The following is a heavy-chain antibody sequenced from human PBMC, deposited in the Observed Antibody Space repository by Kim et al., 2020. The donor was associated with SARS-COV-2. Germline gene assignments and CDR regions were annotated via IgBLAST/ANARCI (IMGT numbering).Heavy chain of an antibody. CDR1: GFTFSSYS. J-gene: IGHJ6*02. CDR3: ARGMGRITIFGVVIEDYYYGMDV. D-gene: IGHD3-3*01. V-gene: IGHV3-21*01. CDR2: ISSSSSYI. Sequence: GGSLRLSCAASGFTFSSYSMSWVRQAPGKGLEWVSSISSSSSYIYYADSVKGRFTISRDNAKNSLYLQMNSLRAEDTAVYYCARGMGRITIFGVVIEDYYYGMDVWGQGTTVTVSS.